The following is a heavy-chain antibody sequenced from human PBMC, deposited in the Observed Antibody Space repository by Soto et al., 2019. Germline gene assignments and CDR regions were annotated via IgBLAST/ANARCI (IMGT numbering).Heavy chain of an antibody. CDR2: IYYSGST. CDR3: ARGVFGVAIDY. J-gene: IGHJ4*02. Sequence: SETLSLTCTVSGGSISSSSYYWGWVRQPPGKGLEWIGSIYYSGSTYYNPSLKSRVTISVDTSKNQFSLKLSSVTAADTAVYYCARGVFGVAIDYWGQGTLVTVSS. D-gene: IGHD3-3*01. V-gene: IGHV4-39*01. CDR1: GGSISSSSYY.